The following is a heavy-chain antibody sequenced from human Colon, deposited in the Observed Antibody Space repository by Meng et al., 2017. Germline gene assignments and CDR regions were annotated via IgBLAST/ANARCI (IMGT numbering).Heavy chain of an antibody. D-gene: IGHD3-22*01. CDR3: ARDMSGGYYWFDP. V-gene: IGHV4-31*03. Sequence: VPLQGPGPGLVKPSRTLSLTCTVPGASIGTSGHWWSWIRQHPGKGLEWIGYVFYSGSTQYNPSLKCRVSISVDTSKNQFSLKLYSMTAADTAVYYCARDMSGGYYWFDPWGQGTLVTVSS. CDR2: VFYSGST. J-gene: IGHJ5*02. CDR1: GASIGTSGHW.